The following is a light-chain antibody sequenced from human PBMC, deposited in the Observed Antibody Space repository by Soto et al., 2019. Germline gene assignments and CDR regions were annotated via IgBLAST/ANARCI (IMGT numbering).Light chain of an antibody. Sequence: DIVMTQSPLSLPVTPGEPASISCRSSESLLHSNGYNYLDWYLQKPGQSPQLLVFLGSNRASGVPDRLSGSGSGTDFTLKISRVEAEDFGVYYCMQALQTPWTFGQGTKVDIK. V-gene: IGKV2-28*01. J-gene: IGKJ1*01. CDR2: LGS. CDR1: ESLLHSNGYNY. CDR3: MQALQTPWT.